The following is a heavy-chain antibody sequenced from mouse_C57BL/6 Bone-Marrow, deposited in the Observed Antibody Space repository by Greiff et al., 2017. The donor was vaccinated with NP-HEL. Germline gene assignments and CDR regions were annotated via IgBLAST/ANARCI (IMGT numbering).Heavy chain of an antibody. D-gene: IGHD2-3*01. CDR2: IRSKSNNYAT. CDR3: VRDGYYRWFAY. V-gene: IGHV10-1*01. CDR1: GFSFNTYA. Sequence: EVQVVESGGGLVQPKGSLKLSCAASGFSFNTYAMNWVRQAPGKGLEWVARIRSKSNNYATYYADSVKDRFTISRDDSESMLYLQMNNLKTEDTAMYYCVRDGYYRWFAYWGQGTLVTVSA. J-gene: IGHJ3*01.